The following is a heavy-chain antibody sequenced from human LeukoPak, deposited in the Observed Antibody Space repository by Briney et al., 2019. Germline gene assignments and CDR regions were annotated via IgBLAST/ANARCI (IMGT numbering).Heavy chain of an antibody. V-gene: IGHV3-21*01. J-gene: IGHJ4*02. CDR1: GFTFSTYI. CDR3: AKGGSVDY. Sequence: GGSLRLSCAASGFTFSTYIMNWVRQTPGKGLEWVSSIGTSTSYIYYADSVKGRFTISRDNAKNSLYLEMNSLRAEDTAVYYCAKGGSVDYWGQGTLVTVSS. CDR2: IGTSTSYI. D-gene: IGHD6-6*01.